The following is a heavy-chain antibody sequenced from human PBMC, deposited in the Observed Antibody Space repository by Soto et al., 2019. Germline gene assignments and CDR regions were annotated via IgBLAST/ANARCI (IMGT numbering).Heavy chain of an antibody. D-gene: IGHD1-1*01. CDR2: ITYNGEFT. J-gene: IGHJ3*01. CDR1: GMPFGGYG. Sequence: GSLRLSCVGSGMPFGGYGMSWVRQAPGKGLEWVSLITYNGEFTFYADSVQGRFTISRDNFRNTLFLQMSSLEAEDTAIYYCARDVLSGTTNAFDVWGQGTVVTVSS. CDR3: ARDVLSGTTNAFDV. V-gene: IGHV3-23*01.